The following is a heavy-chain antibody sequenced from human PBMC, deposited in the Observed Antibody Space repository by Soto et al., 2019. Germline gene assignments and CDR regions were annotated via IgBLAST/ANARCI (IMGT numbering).Heavy chain of an antibody. J-gene: IGHJ5*02. D-gene: IGHD3-9*01. V-gene: IGHV4-39*01. CDR2: IYYSGYT. CDR1: SNSTTSDAYY. CDR3: VSGTSFYDVLTGYYVDRWFDP. Sequence: SETLSLTCSVSSNSTTSDAYYWGWIRQPPGKGLEWLGSIYYSGYTYYNPSLKSRVTISVDRSRNQFSLNLRSVTAADTAVYYCVSGTSFYDVLTGYYVDRWFDPWGQGTLVTVS.